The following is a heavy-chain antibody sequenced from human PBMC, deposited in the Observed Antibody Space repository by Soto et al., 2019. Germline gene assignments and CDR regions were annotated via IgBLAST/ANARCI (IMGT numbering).Heavy chain of an antibody. Sequence: SETLSLTCNVSGGSISGYYWSWIRQSPGKGLEYIGYIYYRGSTNYNSSLKSRVTMSGDTSRNQFSLKMNSVTAADTAVYYCARQQLLPFYYALDVWGQGTTVTVSS. CDR1: GGSISGYY. D-gene: IGHD1-26*01. V-gene: IGHV4-59*01. J-gene: IGHJ6*02. CDR2: IYYRGST. CDR3: ARQQLLPFYYALDV.